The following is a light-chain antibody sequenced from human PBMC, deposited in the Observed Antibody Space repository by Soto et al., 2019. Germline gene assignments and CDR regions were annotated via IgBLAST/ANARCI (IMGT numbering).Light chain of an antibody. J-gene: IGLJ2*01. CDR1: RFNIGSNY. CDR3: AAWDDRLSGHVV. V-gene: IGLV1-47*01. Sequence: QSVLTQPPSASGTPGQRVTISCSGSRFNIGSNYVYWYQQLPGTAPKLLIYRNDQRPSEVPDRFSGSKSGTSASLAISGLRSEDEADYYCAAWDDRLSGHVVFGGGTKLT. CDR2: RND.